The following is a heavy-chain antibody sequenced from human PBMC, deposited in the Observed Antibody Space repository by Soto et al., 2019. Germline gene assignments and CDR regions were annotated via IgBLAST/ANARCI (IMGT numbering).Heavy chain of an antibody. J-gene: IGHJ3*02. CDR3: ATELNDMEAFDI. CDR1: GFTFSNYG. D-gene: IGHD1-1*01. Sequence: QVQLVESGGGVVQPGGSLRLSCVASGFTFSNYGMHWVRQTPGKGLEWAAMTWYDGINKYYADSVKDRFTISRDNSKNTLYLQMNSLRDEDSAVYYCATELNDMEAFDIWGQGTMVTVAS. CDR2: TWYDGINK. V-gene: IGHV3-33*01.